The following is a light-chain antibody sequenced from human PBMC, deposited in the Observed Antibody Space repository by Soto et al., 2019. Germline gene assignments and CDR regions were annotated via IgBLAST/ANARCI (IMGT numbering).Light chain of an antibody. CDR2: GNN. V-gene: IGLV1-40*01. Sequence: QAVVTQPPSVSGAPGQRVTISCTGSGSNIGAGYDVHWYQQLPGTAPKLLIYGNNNRPSGVPDRFSGSKSGNSASLVITGLQAEDEADYYCQSYDSSLRSLYVFGTGTKLTVL. CDR1: GSNIGAGYD. J-gene: IGLJ1*01. CDR3: QSYDSSLRSLYV.